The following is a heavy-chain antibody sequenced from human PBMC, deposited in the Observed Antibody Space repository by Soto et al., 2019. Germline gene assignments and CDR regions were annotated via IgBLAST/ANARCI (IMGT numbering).Heavy chain of an antibody. Sequence: PSETLSLTNAVSGYSTSSGYYWGWLRQPPGKEREWIGSIYHSGSTYYNPSLKSRVTIAVDPSMNQSSLQLSSVTAAESAVYYCARVGFYLVRGVTKYYTYYRMD. CDR3: ARVGFYLVRGVTKYYTYYRMD. J-gene: IGHJ6*01. D-gene: IGHD3-10*01. CDR1: GYSTSSGYY. CDR2: IYHSGST. V-gene: IGHV4-38-2*01.